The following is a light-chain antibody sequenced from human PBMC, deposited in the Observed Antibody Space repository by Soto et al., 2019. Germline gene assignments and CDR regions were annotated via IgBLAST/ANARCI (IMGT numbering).Light chain of an antibody. CDR3: QKYNNWPWT. CDR1: QSVSSY. V-gene: IGKV3-15*01. Sequence: IVMTPSQATLSVSPLERATLSFSASQSVSSYLAWYQQKPGQAPRLLIYGASTRATGIPARFSFSGSGTEFTPTISSLQSEDFAVYYCQKYNNWPWTFGQGTKVDI. CDR2: GAS. J-gene: IGKJ1*01.